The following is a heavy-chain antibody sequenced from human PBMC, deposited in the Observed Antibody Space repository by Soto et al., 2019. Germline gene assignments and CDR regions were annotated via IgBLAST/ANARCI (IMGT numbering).Heavy chain of an antibody. CDR3: ARKLLRNNWFDP. D-gene: IGHD3-10*01. J-gene: IGHJ5*02. CDR1: VFTFSSYS. V-gene: IGHV3-21*01. CDR2: ISSSSSYI. Sequence: PGGSLRLSCAASVFTFSSYSMNWVRQAPGKGLEWVSSISSSSSYIYYADSVKGRFTISRDNAKNSLYLQMNSLRAEDTAVYYCARKLLRNNWFDPWGQGTLVTVSS.